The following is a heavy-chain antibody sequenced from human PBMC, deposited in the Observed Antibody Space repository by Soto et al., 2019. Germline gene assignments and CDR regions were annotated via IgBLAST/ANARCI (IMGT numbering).Heavy chain of an antibody. CDR3: ARNLRRYSNGLGYGMDV. CDR1: SGSISSSNW. CDR2: IYHSGST. V-gene: IGHV4-4*02. Sequence: SETLSLTCAVSSGSISSSNWWSWVRQPPGKGLEWIGEIYHSGSTNYNPSLKSRVTISVDKSKNQFSLKLSSVTAADTAVYYCARNLRRYSNGLGYGMDVWGQGTTVTVSS. D-gene: IGHD4-4*01. J-gene: IGHJ6*02.